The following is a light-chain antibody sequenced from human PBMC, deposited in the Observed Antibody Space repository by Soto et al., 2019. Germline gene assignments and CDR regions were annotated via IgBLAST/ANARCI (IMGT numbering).Light chain of an antibody. V-gene: IGKV1-8*01. CDR1: QGISSY. J-gene: IGKJ5*01. CDR2: AAS. Sequence: ALRMTQSPSSLSASTGDRVTITCRASQGISSYLAWYQQKPGKAPKLLIYAASTLQSGVPSRFSGSGSGTDFTLTISCLQSEDFATYYCQQYYSYSTFGQGTRLEIK. CDR3: QQYYSYST.